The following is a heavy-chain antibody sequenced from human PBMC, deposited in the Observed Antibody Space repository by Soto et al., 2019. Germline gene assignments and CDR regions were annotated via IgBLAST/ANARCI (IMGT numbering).Heavy chain of an antibody. CDR1: GGSVSSSSDY. CDR3: GRLEGLATISYYFDY. CDR2: VDYSGST. Sequence: QLQLQESGPGLVKPSETLSLTCTVSGGSVSSSSDYWGWVRQPPGKGLEWIGRVDYSGSTFYNQSLESRVPISVDKSNNPFSLKLMSLSAADTAVYYCGRLEGLATISYYFDYWGQGALVTVSS. J-gene: IGHJ4*02. D-gene: IGHD3-3*01. V-gene: IGHV4-39*01.